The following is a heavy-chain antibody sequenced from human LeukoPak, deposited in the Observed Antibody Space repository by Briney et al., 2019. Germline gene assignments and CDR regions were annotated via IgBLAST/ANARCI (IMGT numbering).Heavy chain of an antibody. V-gene: IGHV3-30*02. CDR2: INIDGSNK. CDR1: GFNFSHYD. CDR3: AKGDTS. D-gene: IGHD2-21*02. J-gene: IGHJ5*02. Sequence: GGSLRLSCVASGFNFSHYDMHWVRQAPGKGLDWVAFINIDGSNKYYAVSVKGRFTISRDNSKNTLYLQMNSLRTEDTAVYYCAKGDTSWGQGTLVTVTS.